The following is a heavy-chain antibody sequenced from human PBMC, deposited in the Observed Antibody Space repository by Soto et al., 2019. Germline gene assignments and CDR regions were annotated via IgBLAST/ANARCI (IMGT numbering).Heavy chain of an antibody. CDR2: IWYDGSNK. CDR3: ARDRDLYYFDY. CDR1: GFTFSSYG. J-gene: IGHJ4*02. V-gene: IGHV3-33*01. Sequence: QVQLVESGGGVVQPGRSLRLSCAASGFTFSSYGMHWVRQAPGKGLEWVAVIWYDGSNKYYADSVKGRFTISRDNSKNTLYLQMNSMRAEDTAVYYCARDRDLYYFDYGGQGTLVTVSS.